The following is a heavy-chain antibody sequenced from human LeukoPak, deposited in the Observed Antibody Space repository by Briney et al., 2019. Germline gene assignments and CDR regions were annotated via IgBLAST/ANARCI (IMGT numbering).Heavy chain of an antibody. CDR1: GGSISSYY. CDR2: IYYSGST. Sequence: PSETLSLTCTVSGGSISSYYWSWIRQPPGKGLEWIGYIYYSGSTNYNPSLKSRFTISVHTSKNQFSLKLSSVTAADTAVYYCASSSRGWYYFDYWGQGTLVTVSS. V-gene: IGHV4-59*01. J-gene: IGHJ4*02. D-gene: IGHD6-19*01. CDR3: ASSSRGWYYFDY.